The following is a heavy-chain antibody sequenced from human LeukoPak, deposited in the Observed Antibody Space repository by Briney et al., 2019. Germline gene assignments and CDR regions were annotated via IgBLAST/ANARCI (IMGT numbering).Heavy chain of an antibody. CDR3: ARHRSSSSFDP. CDR2: IYTSGST. D-gene: IGHD6-6*01. CDR1: GGSISSGSYY. Sequence: SQTLSLTCTVSGGSISSGSYYWSWIRQPAGKGLEWIGRIYTSGSTNYNPSLKSRVTISVDTSKNQFSLKLSSVTAADTAVYYCARHRSSSSFDPWGQGTLVTVSS. J-gene: IGHJ5*02. V-gene: IGHV4-61*02.